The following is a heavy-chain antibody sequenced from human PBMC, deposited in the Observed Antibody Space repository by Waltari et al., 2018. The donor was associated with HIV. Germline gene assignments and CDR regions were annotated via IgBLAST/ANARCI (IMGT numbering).Heavy chain of an antibody. D-gene: IGHD6-19*01. J-gene: IGHJ3*02. CDR2: IIPIFGTS. Sequence: QVQLVQSGAEVKKPGSSVKVSCKASGGTFSSYAISWVRQAPGQGLEWLGGIIPIFGTSIYAQNFQGRVTITADESTSTAYMELSSLRSEDTAVYYCSRMNEVAVAGTGFDAFVIWGQGTKVTVSS. CDR1: GGTFSSYA. CDR3: SRMNEVAVAGTGFDAFVI. V-gene: IGHV1-69*01.